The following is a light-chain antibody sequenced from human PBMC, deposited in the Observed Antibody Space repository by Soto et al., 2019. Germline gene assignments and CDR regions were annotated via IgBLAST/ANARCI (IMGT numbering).Light chain of an antibody. Sequence: QSVLTQPRSVSGSPGQSVTISCTGTSSDVGGYNYVSWYQQHPGKAPKLMIYDVSKRPSGFPDRFSGSKSGNTASLTISGIQDEDEADYYCCSYAGSYTVVFGGGTKVTVL. CDR1: SSDVGGYNY. J-gene: IGLJ2*01. CDR2: DVS. V-gene: IGLV2-11*01. CDR3: CSYAGSYTVV.